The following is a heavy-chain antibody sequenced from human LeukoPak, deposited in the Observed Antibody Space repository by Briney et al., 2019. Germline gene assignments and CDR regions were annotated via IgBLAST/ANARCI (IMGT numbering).Heavy chain of an antibody. CDR3: ARSLRWLQLRDAFDI. CDR1: GYSFSSYW. J-gene: IGHJ3*02. CDR2: IYPGDSDT. V-gene: IGHV5-51*01. Sequence: GESLKISCKGSGYSFSSYWIAWVRQMPGKGLEWMGIIYPGDSDTRYSPSFQGQVTISADKSISTAYLQWSSLKASDTAMYYCARSLRWLQLRDAFDIWGQGTMVTVSS. D-gene: IGHD5-24*01.